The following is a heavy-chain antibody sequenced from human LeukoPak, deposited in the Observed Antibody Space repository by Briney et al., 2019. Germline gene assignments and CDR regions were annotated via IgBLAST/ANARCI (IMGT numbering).Heavy chain of an antibody. Sequence: SVKVSCKASGGTFSSYAISWVRQAPGQGLEWMGGIIPIFGTANYAQKFQGRVTITADESTSTAYMELSSLRSEDTAVYYCARDRVRGNANPYFDYWGQGTLVTVSS. J-gene: IGHJ4*02. CDR1: GGTFSSYA. CDR2: IIPIFGTA. D-gene: IGHD1-1*01. CDR3: ARDRVRGNANPYFDY. V-gene: IGHV1-69*01.